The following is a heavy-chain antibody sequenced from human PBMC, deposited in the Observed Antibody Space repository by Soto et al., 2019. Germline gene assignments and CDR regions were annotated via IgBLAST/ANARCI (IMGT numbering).Heavy chain of an antibody. V-gene: IGHV3-33*01. J-gene: IGHJ4*02. CDR1: GFTFSSYG. CDR3: ARERIVATSSPAFDY. CDR2: IWYDGSNK. Sequence: GGSLRLSCAASGFTFSSYGMHWVRQAPGKGLEWVAVIWYDGSNKYYADSVKGRFTISRDNSKNTLYLQMNSLRAEDTAVYYCARERIVATSSPAFDYWGQGTLVTVS. D-gene: IGHD5-12*01.